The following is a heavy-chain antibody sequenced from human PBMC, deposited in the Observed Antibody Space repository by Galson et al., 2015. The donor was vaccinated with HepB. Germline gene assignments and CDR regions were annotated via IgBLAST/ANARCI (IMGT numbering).Heavy chain of an antibody. CDR1: GFTFSRYW. V-gene: IGHV3-7*03. D-gene: IGHD2-2*01. CDR2: IKEDGSAK. CDR3: ARDSFSCRGCAFDI. J-gene: IGHJ3*02. Sequence: SLRLSCAASGFTFSRYWMSWVRQAPGKGLEWVANIKEDGSAKYFVGSVRGRFTISRDNTKNSLYLQMNSLRAEDTAVYYCARDSFSCRGCAFDIWGQGTTVTVSS.